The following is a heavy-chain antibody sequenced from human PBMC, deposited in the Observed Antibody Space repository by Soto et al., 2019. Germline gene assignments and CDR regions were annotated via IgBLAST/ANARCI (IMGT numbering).Heavy chain of an antibody. Sequence: PSETLSLTCTVSGGSISSYYWSWIRQPPGKGLEWIGYIYYSGSTNYNPSLKSRVTISVDTSKNQFSLKLSSVTAADTAVYYCARDPNTTMAPYNWFDYWGQGTPVTVSS. CDR1: GGSISSYY. CDR2: IYYSGST. J-gene: IGHJ5*01. V-gene: IGHV4-59*01. CDR3: ARDPNTTMAPYNWFDY. D-gene: IGHD5-18*01.